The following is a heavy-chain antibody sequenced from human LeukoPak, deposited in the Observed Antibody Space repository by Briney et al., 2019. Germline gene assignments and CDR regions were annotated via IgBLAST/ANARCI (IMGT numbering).Heavy chain of an antibody. V-gene: IGHV3-11*01. D-gene: IGHD5-18*01. CDR3: ASNLTANYHFYYGIDV. J-gene: IGHJ6*02. Sequence: GGSLRLSCAASGFTFSDYYMSWIRQAPGKGLEWVSFINSGGSSIYYVDSVKGRFTISRDNAKNSLYLQMSSLRAEDTAVYYCASNLTANYHFYYGIDVWGQGTRVTVSS. CDR1: GFTFSDYY. CDR2: INSGGSSI.